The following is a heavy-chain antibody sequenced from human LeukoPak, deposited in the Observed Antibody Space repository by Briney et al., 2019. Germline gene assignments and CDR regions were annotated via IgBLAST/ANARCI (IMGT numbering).Heavy chain of an antibody. V-gene: IGHV3-23*01. D-gene: IGHD6-19*01. CDR3: AKGPVAVAGYEYYLDY. Sequence: PGGSLRLSCAASGFTFSSYAMSWVRQAPGKGLEWVSAISGSGGSTYYADSVKGRFTISRDNSKNTLYLQMNSLRAEDTAVYYCAKGPVAVAGYEYYLDYWGQGTLVTVSS. CDR1: GFTFSSYA. J-gene: IGHJ4*02. CDR2: ISGSGGST.